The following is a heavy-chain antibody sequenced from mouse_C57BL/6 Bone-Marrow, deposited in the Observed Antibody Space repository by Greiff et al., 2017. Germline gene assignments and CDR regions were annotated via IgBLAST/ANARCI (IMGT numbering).Heavy chain of an antibody. V-gene: IGHV1-15*01. CDR3: TRWEDYDGYFYH. J-gene: IGHJ2*01. CDR1: GYTFTDYE. D-gene: IGHD2-4*01. Sequence: QVQLQQSGAELVRPGASVTLSCKASGYTFTDYEMHWVKQTPVHGLEWIGAIDPETGGTAYNQKFKGKAILTADKSSRTAYMELRSLTSEDSAVYYCTRWEDYDGYFYHCGHGTTRPVSS. CDR2: IDPETGGT.